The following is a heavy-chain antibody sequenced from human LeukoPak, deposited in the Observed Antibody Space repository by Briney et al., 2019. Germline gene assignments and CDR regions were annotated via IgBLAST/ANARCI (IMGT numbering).Heavy chain of an antibody. D-gene: IGHD3-22*01. CDR3: ARDLPYYYDSSGYGAFDI. Sequence: GXXLRLSCAASGFTVSSNYMSWVRQAPGKGLEWVSVIYSGGSTYYADSVKGRFTISRDNSKNTLYLQMNSLRAEDTAVYYCARDLPYYYDSSGYGAFDIWGQGTMVTVSS. J-gene: IGHJ3*02. CDR1: GFTVSSNY. V-gene: IGHV3-53*01. CDR2: IYSGGST.